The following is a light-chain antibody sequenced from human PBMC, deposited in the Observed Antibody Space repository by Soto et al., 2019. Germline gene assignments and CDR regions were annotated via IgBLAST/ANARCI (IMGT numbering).Light chain of an antibody. Sequence: SVLTQPPSVSGSPGQSVTISCTGTSSDVGSYNRVSWYQQPPGTAPKLMIYEVSNRPSGVPDRFSGSKSDNTASLTIFGLQAEDEADYYCSSYTTSTTYVVGTGTKVTVL. V-gene: IGLV2-18*02. CDR2: EVS. J-gene: IGLJ1*01. CDR3: SSYTTSTTYV. CDR1: SSDVGSYNR.